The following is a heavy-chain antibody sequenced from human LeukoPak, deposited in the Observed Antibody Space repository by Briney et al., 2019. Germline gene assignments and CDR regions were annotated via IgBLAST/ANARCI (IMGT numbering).Heavy chain of an antibody. CDR1: GGSFSGYY. CDR2: INHSGST. D-gene: IGHD6-6*01. Sequence: SETLSLTCAVYGGSFSGYYWSWIRQPPGKGLEWIGEINHSGSTNYNPSLKSRVTISVDTSKNQFSLKLSSVTAADTAVYYCAGFNSSGQWDYWGQGTLVTVSS. V-gene: IGHV4-34*01. CDR3: AGFNSSGQWDY. J-gene: IGHJ4*02.